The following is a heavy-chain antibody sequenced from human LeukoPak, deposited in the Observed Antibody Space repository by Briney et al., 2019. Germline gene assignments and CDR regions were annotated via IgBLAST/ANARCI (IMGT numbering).Heavy chain of an antibody. CDR2: INHSGST. J-gene: IGHJ4*02. V-gene: IGHV4-34*01. CDR1: GGSFSGYY. CDR3: ARLYGDYSPHFDY. Sequence: SETLSLTCAVYGGSFSGYYWSWIRQPPGKGLEWIGEINHSGSTNYNPSLKSRVTISVDTSKNQFSLKLSSVTAADTAVYYCARLYGDYSPHFDYWGQGTLVTVSS. D-gene: IGHD4-17*01.